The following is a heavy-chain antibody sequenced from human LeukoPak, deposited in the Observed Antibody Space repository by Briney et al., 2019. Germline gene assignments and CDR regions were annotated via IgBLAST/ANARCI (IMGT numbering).Heavy chain of an antibody. V-gene: IGHV4-61*02. Sequence: SETLSLTCTVSGGFISSGSYYWSWIRQPAGKGLECIGRFYISGSTNYNPSLKSRVTISVDTSKNQFSLKLSSVTAADTAVYCCATWGYSSGFWWGQGTLVTVSS. J-gene: IGHJ4*02. CDR1: GGFISSGSYY. CDR2: FYISGST. D-gene: IGHD5-18*01. CDR3: ATWGYSSGFW.